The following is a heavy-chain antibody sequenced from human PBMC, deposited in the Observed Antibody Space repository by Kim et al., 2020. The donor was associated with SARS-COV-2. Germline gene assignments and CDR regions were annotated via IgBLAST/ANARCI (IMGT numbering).Heavy chain of an antibody. J-gene: IGHJ3*02. CDR2: INTDGSST. Sequence: GESLKISCAASGFTFSSYWMHWVRQVPGKGLVWVSRINTDGSSTTYADFVKGRFTISRDNAKNTLYLQMNSLRAEDTAVYYCARGRSTSCGSCAFDIWGQGTMVTVSS. D-gene: IGHD2-2*01. CDR1: GFTFSSYW. CDR3: ARGRSTSCGSCAFDI. V-gene: IGHV3-74*01.